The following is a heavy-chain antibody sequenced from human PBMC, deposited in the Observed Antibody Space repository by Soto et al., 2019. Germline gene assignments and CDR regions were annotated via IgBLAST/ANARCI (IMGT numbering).Heavy chain of an antibody. J-gene: IGHJ4*02. CDR1: GFTFSSYA. D-gene: IGHD3-9*01. CDR2: ISYDGSNK. CDR3: AREFYDILTGRLDY. V-gene: IGHV3-30-3*01. Sequence: PGGSLRLSCAASGFTFSSYAMHWVRQAPGKGLEWVAVISYDGSNKYYADSVKGRFTISRDNSKNTLYLQMSSLRAEDTAVYYCAREFYDILTGRLDYWGQGTLVTVSS.